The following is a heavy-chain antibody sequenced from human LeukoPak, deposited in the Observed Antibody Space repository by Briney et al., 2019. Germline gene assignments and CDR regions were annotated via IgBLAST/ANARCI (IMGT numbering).Heavy chain of an antibody. J-gene: IGHJ5*02. V-gene: IGHV4-31*03. D-gene: IGHD6-6*01. Sequence: NPSQTLSLTCTVSGGSISSGGYYWSWIRQHPGKGLEWIGYIYYSGSTYYNPSLKSRVTISVDTSKNQFSLKLSFVTAADMAVYYCARGRYSSSFWFDPWGQGTLVTVSS. CDR1: GGSISSGGYY. CDR2: IYYSGST. CDR3: ARGRYSSSFWFDP.